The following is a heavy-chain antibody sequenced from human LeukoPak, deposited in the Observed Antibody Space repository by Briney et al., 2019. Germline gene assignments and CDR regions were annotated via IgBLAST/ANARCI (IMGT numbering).Heavy chain of an antibody. CDR1: GGTFSNYA. V-gene: IGHV1-69*01. CDR3: ARGVGYDYVWGSYRPYFDY. J-gene: IGHJ4*02. D-gene: IGHD3-16*02. CDR2: IIPIFGTA. Sequence: EASVKVSCKASGGTFSNYAISWVRQAPGQGLEWMGGIIPIFGTANYAQKSQGRVTITADESTSTAYMELSSLRSEDTAVYYCARGVGYDYVWGSYRPYFDYWGQGTLVTVSS.